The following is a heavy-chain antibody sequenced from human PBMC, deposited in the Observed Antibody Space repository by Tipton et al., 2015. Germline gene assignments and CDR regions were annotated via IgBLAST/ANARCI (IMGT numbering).Heavy chain of an antibody. V-gene: IGHV4-31*11. CDR3: AGSADTYFDS. CDR1: GGSIRTSLHY. D-gene: IGHD6-25*01. CDR2: TYYSGTT. J-gene: IGHJ4*02. Sequence: LALTCAVSGGSIRTSLHYWAWIRQQPGKGLEWIGYTYYSGTTYYSPSFKSRLSISLDTSRNHFSLDLTSVTAADSAVYYCAGSADTYFDSWGQGTLVTVSS.